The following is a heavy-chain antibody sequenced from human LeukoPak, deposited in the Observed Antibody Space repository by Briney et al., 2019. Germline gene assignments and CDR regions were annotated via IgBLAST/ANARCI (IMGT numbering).Heavy chain of an antibody. CDR3: AREVGDNYYDSSGYYGFDP. CDR1: GYTFTSYY. Sequence: ASVKVSCKASGYTFTSYYMHWVRQAPGQGPEWMGIINPSGGSTSYAQKFQGRVTMTRDTSTSTVYMELSSLRSEDTAVYYCAREVGDNYYDSSGYYGFDPWGQGTLVTVSS. CDR2: INPSGGST. J-gene: IGHJ5*02. V-gene: IGHV1-46*01. D-gene: IGHD3-22*01.